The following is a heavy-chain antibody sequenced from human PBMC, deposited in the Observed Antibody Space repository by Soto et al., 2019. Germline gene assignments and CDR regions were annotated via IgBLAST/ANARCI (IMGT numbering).Heavy chain of an antibody. CDR2: ISAYNGNT. CDR1: GYTFTSYG. J-gene: IGHJ5*02. D-gene: IGHD2-15*01. V-gene: IGHV1-18*01. CDR3: ARGEWSNGYCSGGSRLGGFDP. Sequence: ASLKVSCKASGYTFTSYGISWVRQAPGQGLEWMGWISAYNGNTNYAQKLQGRVTMTTDTSTSTAYMELRSLRSDDTAVYYCARGEWSNGYCSGGSRLGGFDPWGQGTLVTVSS.